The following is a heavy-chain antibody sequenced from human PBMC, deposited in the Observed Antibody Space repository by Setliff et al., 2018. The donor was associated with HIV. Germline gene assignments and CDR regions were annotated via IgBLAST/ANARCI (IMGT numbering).Heavy chain of an antibody. CDR1: GYTFTNYA. V-gene: IGHV1-8*02. CDR2: MDPNNGHT. CDR3: AREKGKVDSSMVLYYYYGMDV. Sequence: ASVKVSCKASGYTFTNYAINWVRQAPGQGLEWMGWMDPNNGHTTYAQKFQGRVTITADESTNTVYMELRSLRSEDTAVYYCAREKGKVDSSMVLYYYYGMDVWGQGTTVTVSS. J-gene: IGHJ6*02. D-gene: IGHD5-18*01.